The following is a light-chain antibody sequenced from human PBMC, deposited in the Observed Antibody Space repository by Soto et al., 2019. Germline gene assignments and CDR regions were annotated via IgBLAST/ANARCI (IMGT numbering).Light chain of an antibody. CDR1: TGAVTSGHL. Sequence: QAVVTQEPSLTVSPGDTVTLTCGSSTGAVTSGHLPSWFQQKPGQAPMTLIYATNNTHSWTPARFSGSLLGGKAALTLSGAPPEKEAEYSCFLTSPGVRVFGTGTKLPFL. CDR2: ATN. J-gene: IGLJ1*01. CDR3: FLTSPGVRV. V-gene: IGLV7-46*01.